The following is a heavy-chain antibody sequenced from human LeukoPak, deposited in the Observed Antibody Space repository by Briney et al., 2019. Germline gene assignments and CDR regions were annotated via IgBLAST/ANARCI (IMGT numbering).Heavy chain of an antibody. D-gene: IGHD1-26*01. V-gene: IGHV7-4-1*02. Sequence: WASVKVSCKASGYTFTSYSMNWVRQAPGQGLEWMGWINTKTGNPTYAQGFTGRFVFSLDTSVSTAYLQISSLKAEDTAVYYCARDQKTQWSYGLWGAFDIWGQGTMVTVSS. CDR2: INTKTGNP. CDR1: GYTFTSYS. CDR3: ARDQKTQWSYGLWGAFDI. J-gene: IGHJ3*02.